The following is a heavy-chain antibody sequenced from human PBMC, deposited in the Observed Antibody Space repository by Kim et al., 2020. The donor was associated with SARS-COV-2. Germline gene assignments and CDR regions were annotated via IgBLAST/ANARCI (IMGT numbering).Heavy chain of an antibody. Sequence: SSYYADTVKGRFTISRDNSKNTLYLQMNSLRSEDTAVYYGAEELNWYFDLWGRGTLVTVSS. V-gene: IGHV3-23*01. J-gene: IGHJ2*01. CDR3: AEELNWYFDL. CDR2: SS.